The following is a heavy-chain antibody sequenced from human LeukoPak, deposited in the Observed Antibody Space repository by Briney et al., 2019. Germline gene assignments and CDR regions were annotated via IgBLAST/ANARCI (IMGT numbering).Heavy chain of an antibody. CDR1: GFAFSSYA. J-gene: IGHJ4*02. CDR3: ARAPPRRDYFDY. CDR2: ISDSGGTT. Sequence: QPGGSLRLSCAASGFAFSSYAMNWVRQAPGKGLDWVSSISDSGGTTYYADSVKGRFTISRDNSKNTLYLQMNSLRAEDTAVYYCARAPPRRDYFDYWGQGTLVTVSS. V-gene: IGHV3-23*01.